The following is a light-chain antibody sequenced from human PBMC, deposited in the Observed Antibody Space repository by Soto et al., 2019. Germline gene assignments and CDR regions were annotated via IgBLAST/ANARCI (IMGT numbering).Light chain of an antibody. Sequence: IGLPQCPGTLSFSPGERATLSCRASQSGSSSYLAWYQQKPGQAPRLLIYGASSRSTGIPDRFSGSGSVTDFTLTISSLEPEDSAVYSCQQRYVWLTFGGETKVDIK. CDR1: QSGSSSY. V-gene: IGKV3D-20*02. CDR3: QQRYVWLT. CDR2: GAS. J-gene: IGKJ4*01.